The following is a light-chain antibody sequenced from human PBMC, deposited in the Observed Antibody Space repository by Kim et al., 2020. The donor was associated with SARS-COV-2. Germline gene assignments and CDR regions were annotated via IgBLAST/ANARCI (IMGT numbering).Light chain of an antibody. V-gene: IGKV1-39*01. CDR1: QSISSY. CDR2: AAS. CDR3: QQSYSTLALT. Sequence: TVGDRVTITCRASQSISSYLNWYQQKPGRAPKLLIYAASSLQSGVPSRFSGSGSGTDFTLTISSLQPEDFATYYCQQSYSTLALTFGGGTKVDIK. J-gene: IGKJ4*01.